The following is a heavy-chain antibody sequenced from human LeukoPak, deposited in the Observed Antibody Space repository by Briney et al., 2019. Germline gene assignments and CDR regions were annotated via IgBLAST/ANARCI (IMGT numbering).Heavy chain of an antibody. CDR2: INPNTGGT. V-gene: IGHV1-2*02. CDR3: ARDPRGSYYLDY. J-gene: IGHJ4*02. CDR1: GYTFTSYY. Sequence: ASVKVSCKASGYTFTSYYIHWVRQAPGQGLEWMGSINPNTGGTKYAQNFQGRVAMTRDTSTNTAYMELTRLLSGDTAVYYCARDPRGSYYLDYWGQGTLVAVSS. D-gene: IGHD1-26*01.